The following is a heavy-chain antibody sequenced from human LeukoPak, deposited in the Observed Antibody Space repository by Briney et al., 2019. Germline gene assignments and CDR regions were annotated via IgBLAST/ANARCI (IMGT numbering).Heavy chain of an antibody. Sequence: ASVKVSCKASGGTFSSYAISWVRQAPGQGLEWMGRIIPIFGIANYAQKFQGRVTITADKSTSTAYMELSSLRSGDTAVYYCARDPYGGNSSVDYWGQGTLVTVSS. V-gene: IGHV1-69*04. CDR2: IIPIFGIA. CDR1: GGTFSSYA. CDR3: ARDPYGGNSSVDY. D-gene: IGHD4-23*01. J-gene: IGHJ4*02.